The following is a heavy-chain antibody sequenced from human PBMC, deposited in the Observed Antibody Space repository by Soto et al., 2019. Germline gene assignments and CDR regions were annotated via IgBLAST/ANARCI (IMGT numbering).Heavy chain of an antibody. J-gene: IGHJ4*02. CDR1: GGSISSYY. V-gene: IGHV4-59*08. CDR2: IYYSGST. D-gene: IGHD5-12*01. Sequence: SETLSLTCTVSGGSISSYYWSWIRQPPGKGLEWIGYIYYSGSTNYNPSLKSRVTISVDTSKNQFSLKLSSVTAADTAVYYCARHGGDGYNDYWVQGTLVTVSS. CDR3: ARHGGDGYNDY.